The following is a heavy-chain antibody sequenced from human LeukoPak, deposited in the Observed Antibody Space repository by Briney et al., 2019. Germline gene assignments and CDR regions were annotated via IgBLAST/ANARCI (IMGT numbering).Heavy chain of an antibody. CDR3: ARDFGGPNVYWYFDL. D-gene: IGHD2-15*01. V-gene: IGHV4-59*01. CDR1: GGSISSYY. Sequence: SETLSLTCTVSGGSISSYYWSWIRQPPGKGLEWIGYIYYSGSTNYNPSPKSRVTISVDTSKNQFSLKLSSVTAADTAVYYCARDFGGPNVYWYFDLWGRGTLVTVSS. CDR2: IYYSGST. J-gene: IGHJ2*01.